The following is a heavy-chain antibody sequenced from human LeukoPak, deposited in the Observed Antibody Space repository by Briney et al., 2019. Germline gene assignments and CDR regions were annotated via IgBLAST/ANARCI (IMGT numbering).Heavy chain of an antibody. CDR1: GFTFSSYW. V-gene: IGHV3-21*01. Sequence: GGSLRLSCAASGFTFSSYWMHWARQAPGKGLEWVSSISSSSSYIYYADSVKGRFTISRDNAKNSLYLQMNSLRAEDTAVYYCARDWARDGYKITDYWGQGTLVTVSS. J-gene: IGHJ4*02. CDR3: ARDWARDGYKITDY. D-gene: IGHD5-24*01. CDR2: ISSSSSYI.